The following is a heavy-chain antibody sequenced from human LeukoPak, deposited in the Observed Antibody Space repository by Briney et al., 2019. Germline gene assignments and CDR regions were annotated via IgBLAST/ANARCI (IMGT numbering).Heavy chain of an antibody. Sequence: PGGSLRLSCAASGFTFSSYAMSWVRQAPGKWLEWVSAISGSGGSTYYADSVKGRFTISRDNSKNTLYLQMNSLRAEDTAVYYCAIVPFSAAGTAYFDYWGQGTLVTVSS. CDR2: ISGSGGST. V-gene: IGHV3-23*01. J-gene: IGHJ4*02. CDR3: AIVPFSAAGTAYFDY. CDR1: GFTFSSYA. D-gene: IGHD6-13*01.